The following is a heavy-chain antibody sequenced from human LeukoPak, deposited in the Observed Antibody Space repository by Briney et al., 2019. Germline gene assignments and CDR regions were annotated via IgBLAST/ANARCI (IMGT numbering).Heavy chain of an antibody. D-gene: IGHD3-22*01. CDR2: ISAYNGNT. CDR1: GYTFTSYG. Sequence: GASVKVSCKASGYTFTSYGISWVRQAPGQGLEWMGWISAYNGNTNYAQKLQGRVTMTTDTSTSTAYMELRSLRSDDTAVYYCARDSGHYDSSGYRPGMDVWGQGTTVTVSS. CDR3: ARDSGHYDSSGYRPGMDV. V-gene: IGHV1-18*01. J-gene: IGHJ6*02.